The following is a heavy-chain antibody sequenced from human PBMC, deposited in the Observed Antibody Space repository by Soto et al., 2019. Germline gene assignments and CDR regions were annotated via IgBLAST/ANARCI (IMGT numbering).Heavy chain of an antibody. J-gene: IGHJ4*02. CDR2: INHAGSER. CDR3: STSLDY. Sequence: HPGGSLRLSCAASGFNFGNSWMDWVRQAPGKGLEWVANINHAGSERHYVDSVKGRITISRDNAKNSLYLQMSSLTAEDSALYYCSTSLDYWGQGTPVTVSS. V-gene: IGHV3-7*01. CDR1: GFNFGNSW.